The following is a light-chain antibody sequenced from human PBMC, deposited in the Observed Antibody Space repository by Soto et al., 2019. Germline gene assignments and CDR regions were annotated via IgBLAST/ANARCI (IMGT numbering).Light chain of an antibody. V-gene: IGKV1-5*03. CDR2: KAS. CDR1: QSISNW. J-gene: IGKJ5*01. Sequence: DIQMTQSPSTLPASVGDRVTITCRASQSISNWLAWYQQKPGKAPKLLIYKASTLKSGVPSRFSGSGSGTYFTLTISSLQPEDFATYYCLQANTFPITFGQGTRLEIK. CDR3: LQANTFPIT.